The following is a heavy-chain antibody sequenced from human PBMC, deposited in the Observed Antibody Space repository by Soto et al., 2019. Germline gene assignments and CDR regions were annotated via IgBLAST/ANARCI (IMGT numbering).Heavy chain of an antibody. Sequence: QVQLVQSGAELKRPGASVKVSCKASGYNFSNYGFSWVRQAPGQGLEWMGWISGYNDNPNYDQKFQGRVTMSTDTATNTVHMELRSLRADDTAVYYCSRDTGTGKGFDFCGQGALVTVST. CDR2: ISGYNDNP. CDR3: SRDTGTGKGFDF. CDR1: GYNFSNYG. V-gene: IGHV1-18*04. D-gene: IGHD3-9*01. J-gene: IGHJ4*02.